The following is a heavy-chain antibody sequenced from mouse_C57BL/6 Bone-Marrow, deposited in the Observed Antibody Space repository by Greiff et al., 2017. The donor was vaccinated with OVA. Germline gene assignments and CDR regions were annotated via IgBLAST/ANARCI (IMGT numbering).Heavy chain of an antibody. V-gene: IGHV1-66*01. Sequence: QVHVKQSGPELVKPGASVKISCKASGYSFTSYYIHWVKQRPGQGLEWIGWIYPGSGNTKYNEKFKGKATLTADTSSSTAYMQLSSLTSEDSAVYYCARGGYYGVAYWGQGTLVTVSA. D-gene: IGHD2-3*01. CDR2: IYPGSGNT. J-gene: IGHJ3*01. CDR1: GYSFTSYY. CDR3: ARGGYYGVAY.